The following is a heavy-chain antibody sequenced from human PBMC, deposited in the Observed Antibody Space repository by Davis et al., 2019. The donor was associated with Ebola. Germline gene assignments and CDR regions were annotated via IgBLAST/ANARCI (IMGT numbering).Heavy chain of an antibody. D-gene: IGHD2-2*01. J-gene: IGHJ4*02. Sequence: MPSETLSLTCAVYGGSFSGYYWSWIRQPPGKGLEWIGEINHSGSTNYNPSLKSRVTISVDTSKNQFSLKLSSVTAADTAVYYCARDLPSWPLDYWGQGTLVTVSS. V-gene: IGHV4-34*01. CDR2: INHSGST. CDR3: ARDLPSWPLDY. CDR1: GGSFSGYY.